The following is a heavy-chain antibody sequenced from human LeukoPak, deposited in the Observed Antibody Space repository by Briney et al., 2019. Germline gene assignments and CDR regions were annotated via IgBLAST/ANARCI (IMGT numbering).Heavy chain of an antibody. Sequence: GGSLRLSCAASGFTFSSYAMHWVRQAPGKGLEWVAVISYDGSNKYYADSVKGRFTISRDNSKNTLYLQMNSLRAEDTAVYYCARDYSIPFDYWGQGTLITVSS. J-gene: IGHJ4*02. D-gene: IGHD3-3*02. CDR3: ARDYSIPFDY. V-gene: IGHV3-30*01. CDR1: GFTFSSYA. CDR2: ISYDGSNK.